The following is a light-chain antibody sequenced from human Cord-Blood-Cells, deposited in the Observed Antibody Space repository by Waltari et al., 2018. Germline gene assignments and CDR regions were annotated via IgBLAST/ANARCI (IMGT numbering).Light chain of an antibody. CDR1: SSEVGGYNY. CDR2: DVS. Sequence: QSALTQPASVSGSPGQSITISCTGTSSEVGGYNYVSWYQQHPGKATKLMIYDVSNRPSGVSNRVSGSKAGNTASLTISGLQAEDEADYYCSSYTSSSTLDVFGTGTKVTVL. CDR3: SSYTSSSTLDV. V-gene: IGLV2-14*03. J-gene: IGLJ1*01.